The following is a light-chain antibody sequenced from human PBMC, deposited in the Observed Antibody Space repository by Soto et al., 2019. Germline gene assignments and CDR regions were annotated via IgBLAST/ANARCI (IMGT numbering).Light chain of an antibody. J-gene: IGKJ5*01. Sequence: ETVLTQSQGPLSLSPGERATLSCRASQSVSNNYLAWYLQKPGQAPRLLIYGASSRDTGIPDRFSGSGSGTDFTLTITRLEPEDFAVYYCQQYGSSPSTFGEGTRLE. CDR2: GAS. V-gene: IGKV3-20*01. CDR3: QQYGSSPST. CDR1: QSVSNNY.